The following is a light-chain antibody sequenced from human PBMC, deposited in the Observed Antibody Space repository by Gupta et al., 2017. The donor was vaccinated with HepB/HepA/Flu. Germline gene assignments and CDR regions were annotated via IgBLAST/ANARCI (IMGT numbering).Light chain of an antibody. CDR1: NSNVGSNT. CDR3: AAWDDSLNGYV. Sequence: QSLLTQPLSASGTPGQRVTISCSGDNSNVGSNTVDWYQQLPGTAPKLVIYSNNRRASGVPDRVSGSKSGTSVSLAISGLQSEDEADYYCAAWDDSLNGYVFGSGTKVTVL. CDR2: SNN. J-gene: IGLJ1*01. V-gene: IGLV1-44*01.